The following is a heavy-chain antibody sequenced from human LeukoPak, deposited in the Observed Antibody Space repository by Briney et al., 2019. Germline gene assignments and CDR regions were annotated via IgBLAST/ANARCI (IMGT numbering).Heavy chain of an antibody. CDR3: AKDEDGSGSYDY. J-gene: IGHJ4*02. Sequence: GGSLRLSCVASGFSLSGYWMYWVRQAPGKGLMYISRNNGDGSTTNYADVVKGRFTMSRDNVKNTLYLQMNSLRVEDTAVYYCAKDEDGSGSYDYWGQGTLVTVSS. CDR2: NNGDGSTT. D-gene: IGHD3-10*01. V-gene: IGHV3-74*01. CDR1: GFSLSGYW.